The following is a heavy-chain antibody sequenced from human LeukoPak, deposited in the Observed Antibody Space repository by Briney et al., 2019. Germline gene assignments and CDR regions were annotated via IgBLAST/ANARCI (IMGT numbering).Heavy chain of an antibody. V-gene: IGHV4-30-4*02. CDR2: IYYSGST. D-gene: IGHD6-13*01. CDR1: GGSISSGDYY. Sequence: KTSETLSLTCTVSGGSISSGDYYWSWIRQPPGKGLEWIGYIYYSGSTYYNPSLKSRVTISVDTSKNQFSLKLSSVTAADTAVYYCARGLYSSSWYVPAEYYYYGMDVWGQGTTVTVSS. CDR3: ARGLYSSSWYVPAEYYYYGMDV. J-gene: IGHJ6*02.